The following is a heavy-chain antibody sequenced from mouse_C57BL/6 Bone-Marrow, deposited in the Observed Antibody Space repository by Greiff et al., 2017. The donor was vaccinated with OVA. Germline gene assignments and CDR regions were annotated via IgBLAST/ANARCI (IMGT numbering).Heavy chain of an antibody. CDR3: ARLDGRAWFAY. J-gene: IGHJ3*01. CDR2: INPNNGGT. CDR1: GYTFTDYY. Sequence: EVQLQQSGPELVKPGASVKISCKASGYTFTDYYMNWVKQSHGKSLEWIGDINPNNGGTSYNQKFKGKATLTVDKSSSTAYMELRSLTSEDSAVYYCARLDGRAWFAYWGQGTLVTVSA. V-gene: IGHV1-26*01. D-gene: IGHD2-3*01.